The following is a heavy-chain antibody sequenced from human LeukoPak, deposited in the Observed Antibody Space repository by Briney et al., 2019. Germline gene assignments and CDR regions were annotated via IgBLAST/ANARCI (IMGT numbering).Heavy chain of an antibody. CDR1: GGSIRSNSYY. CDR3: ARNRYYYGSGNYGVPNWFDP. V-gene: IGHV4-39*01. J-gene: IGHJ5*02. Sequence: SETLSLTCTVSGGSIRSNSYYWGWIRQPPGKGLKWIGSIYYSGSTYYNPSLKSRVTISVDTSKNQFSLKLNSVTAADTAVYYCARNRYYYGSGNYGVPNWFDPWGQGTLVTVSS. CDR2: IYYSGST. D-gene: IGHD3-10*01.